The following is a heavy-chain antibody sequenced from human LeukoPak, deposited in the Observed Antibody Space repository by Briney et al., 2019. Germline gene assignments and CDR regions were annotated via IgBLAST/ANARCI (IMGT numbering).Heavy chain of an antibody. CDR2: ISGRDTNT. CDR3: AKEFFYGSGSYDY. CDR1: GFTFSTYG. J-gene: IGHJ4*02. Sequence: GGSLRLSCAASGFTFSTYGMSWVRQAPGKGLEWVSAISGRDTNTYYADSVEGRFTISRDNSKNTLCLQMNSLRAEDTAVYYCAKEFFYGSGSYDYWGQGTLVTVSS. D-gene: IGHD3-10*01. V-gene: IGHV3-23*01.